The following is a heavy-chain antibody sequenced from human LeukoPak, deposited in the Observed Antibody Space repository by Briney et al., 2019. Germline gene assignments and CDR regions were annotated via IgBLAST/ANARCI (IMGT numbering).Heavy chain of an antibody. CDR2: ISGSGGST. CDR3: ARIGRDYGDYFDY. V-gene: IGHV3-23*01. D-gene: IGHD4-17*01. J-gene: IGHJ4*02. CDR1: GFTFSNYA. Sequence: PGGSLRLSCAASGFTFSNYAMTWVRQAPGKGLECVSGISGSGGSTYYADSVKGRLTISRDNSKNTLYLQMNSLRAEDTAIYYCARIGRDYGDYFDYWGQGTLVTVSS.